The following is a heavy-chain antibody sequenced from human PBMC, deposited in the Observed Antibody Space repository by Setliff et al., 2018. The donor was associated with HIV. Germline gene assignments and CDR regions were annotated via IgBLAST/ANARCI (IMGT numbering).Heavy chain of an antibody. CDR1: GFSFSDYF. Sequence: GGSLRLSCAVSGFSFSDYFMTWIRQAPGKGLEWVSYISGSGTVYYADSVRGRFTMSRDNAKNSLYLQMNSLRAEDTAVYYCAREWAARYTDNWYEGGQDHYYYYMDVWGRGTTVTVSS. J-gene: IGHJ6*03. V-gene: IGHV3-11*04. D-gene: IGHD1-1*01. CDR3: AREWAARYTDNWYEGGQDHYYYYMDV. CDR2: ISGSGTV.